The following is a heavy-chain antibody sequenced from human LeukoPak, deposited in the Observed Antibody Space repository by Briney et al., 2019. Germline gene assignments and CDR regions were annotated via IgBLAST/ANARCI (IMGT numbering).Heavy chain of an antibody. CDR3: ARGHYDRSGCLEY. D-gene: IGHD3-22*01. J-gene: IGHJ4*02. V-gene: IGHV3-21*01. CDR1: GFTFSSYY. Sequence: GGSLRLSCAASGFTFSSYYMNWVRQAPGKGLEWVSSISTSSSYIYYADSVKGRFTISRDNAKNSLYLQMNSLRAEDTAVYYCARGHYDRSGCLEYWGQGTLVTVSS. CDR2: ISTSSSYI.